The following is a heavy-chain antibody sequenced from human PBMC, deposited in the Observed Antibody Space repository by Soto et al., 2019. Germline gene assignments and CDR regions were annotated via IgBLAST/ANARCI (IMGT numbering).Heavy chain of an antibody. Sequence: PGGSLRLSCATSGFIFNSFAMHWVRQAPDKGLEWVAAISYDGSKKYYADSVKGRFTITRDTSQNTLYLQVNSLRGEDTAVYYCARDLFDYWGQGTLVTVSS. J-gene: IGHJ4*02. CDR2: ISYDGSKK. CDR3: ARDLFDY. V-gene: IGHV3-30-3*01. CDR1: GFIFNSFA.